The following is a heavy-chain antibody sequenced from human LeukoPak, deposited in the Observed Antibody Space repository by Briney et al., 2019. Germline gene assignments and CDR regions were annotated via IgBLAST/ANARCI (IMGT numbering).Heavy chain of an antibody. D-gene: IGHD3-22*01. Sequence: GGSLRLSCAASGFTFSSYAMHWVRQAPGKGLEWVAVISYDGSNKYYADSVKGRFTISRDNSKNTLYLQMSSLRAEDTAVYYCAKDRGRYYDSNGYYWGYYLDSWGQGILVTVST. CDR2: ISYDGSNK. V-gene: IGHV3-30-3*01. CDR3: AKDRGRYYDSNGYYWGYYLDS. J-gene: IGHJ4*02. CDR1: GFTFSSYA.